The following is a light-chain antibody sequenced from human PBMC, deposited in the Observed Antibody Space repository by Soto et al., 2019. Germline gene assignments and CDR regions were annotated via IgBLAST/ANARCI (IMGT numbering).Light chain of an antibody. CDR3: QQYNQWPLYT. Sequence: EIVMTQSPATLSVSPGEGATLSYRASQSVSGNLAWYQQKPGQAPRLLIYGASTRATGIPARFSGGGSGTDFTLTVSSLQSEDFAIYYCQQYNQWPLYTFGQGTKLEI. V-gene: IGKV3-15*01. J-gene: IGKJ2*01. CDR1: QSVSGN. CDR2: GAS.